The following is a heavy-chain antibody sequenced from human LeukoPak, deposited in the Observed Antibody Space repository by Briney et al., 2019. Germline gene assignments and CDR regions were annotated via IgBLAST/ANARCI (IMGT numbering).Heavy chain of an antibody. D-gene: IGHD2-21*01. J-gene: IGHJ4*02. Sequence: SETLSLTCTVSGGSIFSYYWSWIRQPPGKGLEWMGYIYYSGSTNYNPSLKSRVTISVDTSKNQFSLRVSSVTAADTAVYYCARHLNDCGDDCYIFDYWGQGTLVTVSS. CDR1: GGSIFSYY. V-gene: IGHV4-59*08. CDR3: ARHLNDCGDDCYIFDY. CDR2: IYYSGST.